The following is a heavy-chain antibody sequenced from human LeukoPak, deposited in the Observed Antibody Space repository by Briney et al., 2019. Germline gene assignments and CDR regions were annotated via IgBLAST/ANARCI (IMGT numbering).Heavy chain of an antibody. Sequence: GGSLRLSCVASGFTFSSFSMNWVRQAPGKGLEWISYISASSSTMYYADSVKGRFTISRVNAKNSLSLQINSLRDEDTAVFYCARDAGTGYFDYWGQGTLVTVSS. CDR3: ARDAGTGYFDY. J-gene: IGHJ4*02. V-gene: IGHV3-48*02. CDR2: ISASSSTM. CDR1: GFTFSSFS. D-gene: IGHD1-1*01.